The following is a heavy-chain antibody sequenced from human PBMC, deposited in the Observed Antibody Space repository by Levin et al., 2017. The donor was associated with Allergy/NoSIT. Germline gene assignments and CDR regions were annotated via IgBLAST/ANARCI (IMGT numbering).Heavy chain of an antibody. V-gene: IGHV4-30-2*01. Sequence: SQTLSLTCAVSGGSISSGGYSWSWIRQPPGKGLEWIGNIYLSGSTYYNPSLKSRATISVDRPKNQFSLNLSSVTAADTAGYYCARVAAYSYGYYFDYWGQGTLVTVSS. CDR1: GGSISSGGYS. D-gene: IGHD5-18*01. CDR2: IYLSGST. J-gene: IGHJ4*02. CDR3: ARVAAYSYGYYFDY.